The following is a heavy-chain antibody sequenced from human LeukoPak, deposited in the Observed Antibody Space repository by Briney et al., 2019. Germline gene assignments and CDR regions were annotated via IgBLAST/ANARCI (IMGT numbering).Heavy chain of an antibody. J-gene: IGHJ3*02. CDR3: ATEAPSETAVSSAFDI. D-gene: IGHD5/OR15-5a*01. CDR2: ITPIFGTA. Sequence: SVEVSCKASGGTFYSYRISWVRQAPGQGLEWMGGITPIFGTAHYAQKFQGRVTITADVSTRTAYMEVSSLRSEDTANYYCATEAPSETAVSSAFDIWGQGTVVTVSS. V-gene: IGHV1-69*13. CDR1: GGTFYSYR.